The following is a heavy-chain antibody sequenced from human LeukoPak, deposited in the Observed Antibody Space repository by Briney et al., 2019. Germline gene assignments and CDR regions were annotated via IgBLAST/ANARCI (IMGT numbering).Heavy chain of an antibody. V-gene: IGHV3-23*01. D-gene: IGHD7-27*01. CDR1: GFTFKNYG. Sequence: GGSLRLSCAASGFTFKNYGMSWVRQAPGKGLEWVSGISGSGGSKYYAGSVKGRFTISRDNSKDMLYLQMNSLRAEDTAVYYCAKGSNWGWGYYFDYWGQGTLVTVSS. CDR2: ISGSGGSK. J-gene: IGHJ4*02. CDR3: AKGSNWGWGYYFDY.